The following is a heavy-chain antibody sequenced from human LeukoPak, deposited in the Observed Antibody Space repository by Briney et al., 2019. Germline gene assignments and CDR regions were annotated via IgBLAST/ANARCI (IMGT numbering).Heavy chain of an antibody. V-gene: IGHV3-21*03. J-gene: IGHJ4*02. CDR1: GFTFDDYT. CDR3: ARERARAVAGEVDY. Sequence: GGSLRLSCAASGFTFDDYTMHWVRQAPGKGLEWVSSISSSSSYIYYADSVKGRFTISRDNAKNSLYLQMNSLRAEDTAVYYCARERARAVAGEVDYWGQGTLVTVSS. CDR2: ISSSSSYI. D-gene: IGHD6-19*01.